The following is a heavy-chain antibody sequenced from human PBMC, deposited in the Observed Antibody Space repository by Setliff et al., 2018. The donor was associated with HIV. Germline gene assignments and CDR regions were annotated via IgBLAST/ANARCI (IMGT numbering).Heavy chain of an antibody. CDR2: ISSRRTSI. J-gene: IGHJ6*03. D-gene: IGHD4-17*01. CDR3: ARGPTTVTNYYYYYMDV. V-gene: IGHV3-48*01. CDR1: GFTLGDFC. Sequence: GESLKISCETSGFTLGDFCMNWVRQAPGKGLEWISYISSRRTSIYYADSVKGRFTISRDNDRNSLYLQMNGLRAEDTAVYYCARGPTTVTNYYYYYMDVWGKGTTVTVSS.